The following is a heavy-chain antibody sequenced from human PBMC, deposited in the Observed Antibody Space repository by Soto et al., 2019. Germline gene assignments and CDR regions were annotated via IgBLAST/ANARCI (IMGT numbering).Heavy chain of an antibody. Sequence: GGSLRLSCAASGFTFDDYAMHWVRQAPGKGLEWVSGISWNSGSIGYADSVKGRFTISRDNAKNSLYLQMNSLRAEDTALYYCAKARRYNWFDPWGQGTLVTVS. CDR1: GFTFDDYA. CDR2: ISWNSGSI. CDR3: AKARRYNWFDP. V-gene: IGHV3-9*01. J-gene: IGHJ5*02. D-gene: IGHD1-20*01.